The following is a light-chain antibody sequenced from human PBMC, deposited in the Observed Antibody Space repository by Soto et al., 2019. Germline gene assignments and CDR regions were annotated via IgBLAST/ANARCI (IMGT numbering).Light chain of an antibody. CDR2: DAS. V-gene: IGKV1-5*01. CDR1: RSISNW. Sequence: DIQMTQSPSTLSASVGDIVTITCRASRSISNWLAWYQQRPGIAPKLLIFDASILQSGVPSRFSGSGSGTEFTLSISRLQTDDFATYYCQQYGSFSPITFGGGTKVEI. CDR3: QQYGSFSPIT. J-gene: IGKJ4*01.